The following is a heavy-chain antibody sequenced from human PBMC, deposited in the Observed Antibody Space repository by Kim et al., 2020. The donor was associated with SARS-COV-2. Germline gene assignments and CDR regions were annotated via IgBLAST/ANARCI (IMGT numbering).Heavy chain of an antibody. J-gene: IGHJ4*02. V-gene: IGHV3-48*03. CDR1: GFTLSGNE. CDR3: AREDTDRSGTQ. D-gene: IGHD3-22*01. Sequence: GGSLRLSCAASGFTLSGNEMNWVRQAPGKGLEWVSYISGYGNNIQYADSVKGRFTISRDNAKNSLYLQMNSLRDEDTAVYYCAREDTDRSGTQWGQGTM. CDR2: ISGYGNNI.